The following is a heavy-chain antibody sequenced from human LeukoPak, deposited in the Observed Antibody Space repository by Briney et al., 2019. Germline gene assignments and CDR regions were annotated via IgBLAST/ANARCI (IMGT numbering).Heavy chain of an antibody. CDR1: DFKFSDAW. CDR2: IWYDGSNK. D-gene: IGHD4-11*01. V-gene: IGHV3-33*08. J-gene: IGHJ6*02. CDR3: ARDLTVSRLQITKGPVYYGMDV. Sequence: GGSLRLSCVASDFKFSDAWMNWVRQAPGKGLEWVAVIWYDGSNKYYADSVKGRFTISRDNSKNTLYLQMNSLRAEDTAVYYCARDLTVSRLQITKGPVYYGMDVWGQGTTVTVSS.